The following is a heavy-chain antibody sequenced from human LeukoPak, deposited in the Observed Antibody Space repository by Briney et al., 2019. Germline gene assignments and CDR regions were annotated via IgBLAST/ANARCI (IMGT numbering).Heavy chain of an antibody. J-gene: IGHJ3*02. CDR1: GGSISSGDYY. CDR3: ARFPYDFWTRSLDAFDI. CDR2: IYYSGST. Sequence: SSETLSLTCTVSGGSISSGDYYWSWIRQPPGKGLEWIGYIYYSGSTYYNPFLKSRVTISVDTSKNQFSLKLSSVTAADTAVYYCARFPYDFWTRSLDAFDIWGQGTMVTVSS. D-gene: IGHD3-3*01. V-gene: IGHV4-30-4*08.